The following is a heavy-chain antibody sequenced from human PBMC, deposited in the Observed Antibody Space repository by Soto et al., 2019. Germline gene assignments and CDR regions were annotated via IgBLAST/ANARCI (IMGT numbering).Heavy chain of an antibody. CDR3: ALNGDYYDSSGYPRPLDY. CDR2: ISYDGSNK. CDR1: GFTFSSYA. V-gene: IGHV3-30-3*01. D-gene: IGHD3-22*01. Sequence: GGSLRLSCAASGFTFSSYAMHWVRQAPGKGLEWVAVISYDGSNKYYADSVKGRFTISRDNSKNTLYLQMISLRAEDTAVYYCALNGDYYDSSGYPRPLDYWGQGTLVTVSS. J-gene: IGHJ4*02.